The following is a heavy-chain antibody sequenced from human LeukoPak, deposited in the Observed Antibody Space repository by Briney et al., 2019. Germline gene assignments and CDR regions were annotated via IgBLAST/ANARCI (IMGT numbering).Heavy chain of an antibody. CDR2: INHSGST. CDR1: GGSISSSNW. CDR3: ASRDSEIGSFYFDY. D-gene: IGHD3-10*01. J-gene: IGHJ4*02. Sequence: SETLSLTCAVSGGSISSSNWWSWVRQPPGKGLEWIGEINHSGSTNYNPSLKSRVTISVDTSKNQFSLKLSSVTAADTAVYYCASRDSEIGSFYFDYWGQGTLVTVSS. V-gene: IGHV4-4*02.